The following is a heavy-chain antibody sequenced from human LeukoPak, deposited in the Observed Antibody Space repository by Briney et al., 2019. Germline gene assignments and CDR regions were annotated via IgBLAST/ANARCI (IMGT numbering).Heavy chain of an antibody. CDR1: GFIFSNYG. V-gene: IGHV3-30*02. J-gene: IGHJ1*01. D-gene: IGHD6-19*01. CDR3: ARVPITLAGTKDAKYFQH. Sequence: GGSLRLSCTTSGFIFSNYGMHWVRQAPGKGLEWVAFIRHDGSNKYYADSVKGRFTISRDNAKNTLYLQMNSLRAEDTAVYYCARVPITLAGTKDAKYFQHWGQGTLVTVSS. CDR2: IRHDGSNK.